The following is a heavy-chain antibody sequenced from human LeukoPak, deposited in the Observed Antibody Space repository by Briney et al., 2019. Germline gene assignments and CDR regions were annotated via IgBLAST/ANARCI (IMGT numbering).Heavy chain of an antibody. V-gene: IGHV3-48*04. D-gene: IGHD1-1*01. CDR3: ARLTGTTGFDY. CDR2: ISSSSSTI. CDR1: GFTFSSYS. Sequence: GGSLRLSCAASGFTFSSYSMNWVRQAPGKGLEWVSYISSSSSTIYYADSVKGRFTISRDNAKNSLYLQLNSLRADDTAVYYCARLTGTTGFDYWGQGTLVTVSS. J-gene: IGHJ4*02.